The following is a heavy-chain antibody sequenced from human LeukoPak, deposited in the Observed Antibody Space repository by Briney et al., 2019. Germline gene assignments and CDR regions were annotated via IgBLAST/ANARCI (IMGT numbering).Heavy chain of an antibody. CDR3: ARQGYTASYYFLDF. Sequence: PSETLSLTCTVSGGSISSYYWSWIRQPPGKGLEWIGYIYYGGSTNYNPSLKSRVTISVDTSKNQFSLKLSSVTAADTAVYFCARQGYTASYYFLDFWSQGTLVTVSP. CDR1: GGSISSYY. D-gene: IGHD1-26*01. CDR2: IYYGGST. V-gene: IGHV4-59*01. J-gene: IGHJ4*02.